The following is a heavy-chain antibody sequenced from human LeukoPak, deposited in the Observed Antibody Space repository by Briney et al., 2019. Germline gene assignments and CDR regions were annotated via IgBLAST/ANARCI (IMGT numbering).Heavy chain of an antibody. CDR1: GFTFSSYW. Sequence: GGSLRLSCAASGFTFSSYWMHWVRQAPGKGLVWVSRINGDGSSTSYADSVKGRFTISRDNAKNTLYLQMNSLRAEDTAVYYCAKKRVAVAGTHYFDYWGQGTLVTVSS. CDR2: INGDGSST. CDR3: AKKRVAVAGTHYFDY. D-gene: IGHD6-19*01. V-gene: IGHV3-74*01. J-gene: IGHJ4*02.